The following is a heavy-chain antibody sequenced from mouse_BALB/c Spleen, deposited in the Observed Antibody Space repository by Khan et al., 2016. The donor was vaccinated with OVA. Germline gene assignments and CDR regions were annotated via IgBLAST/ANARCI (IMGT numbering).Heavy chain of an antibody. CDR3: ARDRYDYFDY. V-gene: IGHV9-2-1*01. Sequence: QIQLVQSGPELKKPGETVKISCKASGYTFTDYSMHWVKQAPGKGLKWMGWINTETGEPTYADDFKGRFAFSLETSASTAYLQINNLKNEDTATYFCARDRYDYFDYWAKAPLSQSPQ. CDR2: INTETGEP. CDR1: GYTFTDYS. J-gene: IGHJ2*01. D-gene: IGHD2-14*01.